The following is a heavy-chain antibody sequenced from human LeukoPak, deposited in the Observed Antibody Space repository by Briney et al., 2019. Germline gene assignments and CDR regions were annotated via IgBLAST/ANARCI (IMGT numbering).Heavy chain of an antibody. CDR3: ARVVEYCSSTGCNYWYFDL. CDR1: GFTFSDYW. Sequence: GGSLRLSCAASGFTFSDYWIHWVRQAPGKGLVWVSRINTDGTSTNYADSVRGRFTISRDNAKNTLYLQMNSLRAEDTAVYYCARVVEYCSSTGCNYWYFDLWGRGTLVTVSS. J-gene: IGHJ2*01. CDR2: INTDGTST. D-gene: IGHD2-2*01. V-gene: IGHV3-74*01.